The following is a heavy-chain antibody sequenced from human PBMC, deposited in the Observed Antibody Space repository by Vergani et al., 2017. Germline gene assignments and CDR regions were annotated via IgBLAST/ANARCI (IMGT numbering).Heavy chain of an antibody. CDR1: GFTFTSYG. D-gene: IGHD1-26*01. J-gene: IGHJ6*03. CDR3: ARAGEWGSPPDDYYYMDF. V-gene: IGHV1-18*01. CDR2: ISTYNGNT. Sequence: QVQLVQSGAEVKKPGASVRVSCKASGFTFTSYGISWVRQAPGQGLEWMGWISTYNGNTNYAQKLQGRVTMTTDTSTSTAYMELRSLRSDDTAVYYCARAGEWGSPPDDYYYMDFWGKGTTVTVSS.